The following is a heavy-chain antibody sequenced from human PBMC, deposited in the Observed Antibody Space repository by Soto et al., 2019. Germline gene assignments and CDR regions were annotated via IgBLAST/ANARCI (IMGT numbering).Heavy chain of an antibody. CDR3: ARRRLTTGTDYFDH. D-gene: IGHD1-1*01. CDR2: INPNSGDT. CDR1: GYTFNDYH. Sequence: GASVRVSCKTSGYTFNDYHLHWVRQAPGQGLEWMGSINPNSGDTDYAQRFQGRVTLTRDTSIRTVYMELSILRSDDTAVYCCARRRLTTGTDYFDHWRQGTLVTVS. J-gene: IGHJ4*02. V-gene: IGHV1-2*02.